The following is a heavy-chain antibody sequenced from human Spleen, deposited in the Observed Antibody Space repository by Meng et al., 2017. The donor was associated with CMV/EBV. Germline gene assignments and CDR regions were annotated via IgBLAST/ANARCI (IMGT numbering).Heavy chain of an antibody. CDR1: GYTFSSYW. V-gene: IGHV5-51*01. Sequence: GESLKISCKGSGYTFSSYWIGWVRQMPGEGLEWMGVIFAGDSDIRYSPSFQGQVTMSADRSISTAYLQWSSLKASDTAIYYCARQRGDDGFDIWGQGTMVTVSS. J-gene: IGHJ3*02. CDR2: IFAGDSDI. CDR3: ARQRGDDGFDI. D-gene: IGHD3-10*01.